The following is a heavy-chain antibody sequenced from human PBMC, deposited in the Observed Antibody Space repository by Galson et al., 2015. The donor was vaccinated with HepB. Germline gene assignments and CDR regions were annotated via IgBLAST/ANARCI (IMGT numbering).Heavy chain of an antibody. CDR3: ARQGYGSGSYRETNWFDP. J-gene: IGHJ5*02. CDR2: IYPGDSDT. D-gene: IGHD3-10*01. V-gene: IGHV5-51*01. Sequence: QSGAEVKKPGESLKISCKGSGYSFTSYWIGWVRQMPGKGLEWMGIIYPGDSDTRYSPSFQGQVTISADKSISTAYLQWSSLKASDTAMYYCARQGYGSGSYRETNWFDPWGQGTLVTVSS. CDR1: GYSFTSYW.